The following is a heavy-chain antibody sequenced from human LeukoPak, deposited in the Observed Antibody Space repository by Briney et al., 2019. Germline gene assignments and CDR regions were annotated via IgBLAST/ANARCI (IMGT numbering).Heavy chain of an antibody. D-gene: IGHD3-10*01. J-gene: IGHJ4*02. V-gene: IGHV3-33*06. CDR2: IWYDGSNK. Sequence: GGSLRLSCAASGFTFSSYGMHWVRQAPGKGLEWVAVIWYDGSNKYYADSVKGRFTISRDNSKNTLYLQMNSLRAEDTAVYYCANADGYYGSGSYDYWGQGTLSPSPQ. CDR3: ANADGYYGSGSYDY. CDR1: GFTFSSYG.